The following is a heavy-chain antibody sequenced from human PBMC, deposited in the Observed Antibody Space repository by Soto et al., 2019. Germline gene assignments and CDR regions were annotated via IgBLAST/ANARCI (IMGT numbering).Heavy chain of an antibody. D-gene: IGHD2-2*01. CDR1: GGSFSNYV. CDR2: FTPIFGTA. Sequence: QVHLVQSGAEVKKPGSSVKVSCVASGGSFSNYVVTWVRQAPGQGLEWMGAFTPIFGTANYAQKFHDRVTIPADEGATTAYMELSSLRSEDTAVYYCGREDIVVYRISYYGIDVWGQGTSVIVSS. J-gene: IGHJ6*02. V-gene: IGHV1-69*01. CDR3: GREDIVVYRISYYGIDV.